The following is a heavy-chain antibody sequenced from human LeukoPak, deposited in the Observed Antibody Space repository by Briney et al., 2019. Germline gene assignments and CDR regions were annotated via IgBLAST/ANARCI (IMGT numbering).Heavy chain of an antibody. CDR1: GYSISSGYY. V-gene: IGHV4-38-2*02. Sequence: SETLSLTCTVSGYSISSGYYWGWIRQPPGKGLEWIGSIYHSGSTYYNPSLKSRVTISVDTSKNQFTLKLSSVTAADTAVYYCASTYYDSSGYDAFDIWGQGTMVTVSS. D-gene: IGHD3-22*01. CDR2: IYHSGST. CDR3: ASTYYDSSGYDAFDI. J-gene: IGHJ3*02.